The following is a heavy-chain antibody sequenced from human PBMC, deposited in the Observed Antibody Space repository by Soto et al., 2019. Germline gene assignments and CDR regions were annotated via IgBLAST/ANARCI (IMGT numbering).Heavy chain of an antibody. Sequence: EVQLVESGGGLVQPGGSLRLSCTASGITLSRDWMTWVRQAPGKGLEWVASIKPDGSGEYYLDSVKGRFTISRDNTKNSLYLQANSLRDDDTATYFCAKLLNGVTALDYWGQGTLVTVSS. D-gene: IGHD2-21*02. CDR1: GITLSRDW. J-gene: IGHJ4*02. V-gene: IGHV3-7*01. CDR3: AKLLNGVTALDY. CDR2: IKPDGSGE.